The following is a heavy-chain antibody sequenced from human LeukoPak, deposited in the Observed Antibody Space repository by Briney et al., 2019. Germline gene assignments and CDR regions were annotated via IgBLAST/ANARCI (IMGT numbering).Heavy chain of an antibody. D-gene: IGHD2-21*01. J-gene: IGHJ4*02. Sequence: GGSLRLSCAASGFTFSSYWMSWVRQAPGKGLEWVANIEKDGSDKYHVDSVKGRFTISRDNAKSSLYLQMNSLRAEDSAVYYCARSLWPEDYWGQGTLVTVSS. CDR3: ARSLWPEDY. CDR1: GFTFSSYW. V-gene: IGHV3-7*01. CDR2: IEKDGSDK.